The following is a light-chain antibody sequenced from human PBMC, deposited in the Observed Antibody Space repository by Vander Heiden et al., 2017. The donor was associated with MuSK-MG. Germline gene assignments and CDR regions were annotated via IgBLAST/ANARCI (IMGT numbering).Light chain of an antibody. CDR2: LGS. V-gene: IGKV2-28*01. CDR1: QSLLHSNGYNY. Sequence: DIVMTQSPLSLPVTPGEPASISCRSSQSLLHSNGYNYLDWYLKKPGQSPQLLNYLGSNRAAGVPGMFSSSGSGTYFILKISRVEAEDVGVYYCMQAIQHVTFGGGTKVEIK. J-gene: IGKJ4*01. CDR3: MQAIQHVT.